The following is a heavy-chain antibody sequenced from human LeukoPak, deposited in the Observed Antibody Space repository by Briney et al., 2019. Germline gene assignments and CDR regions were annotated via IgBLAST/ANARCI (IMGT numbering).Heavy chain of an antibody. D-gene: IGHD6-19*01. J-gene: IGHJ3*02. CDR3: AKPISGSSGWDAFDI. CDR1: GRTFSSYE. Sequence: GGSLRLYCAASGRTFSSYEMTWVRQAPGKGLEWISYNSSSGRTRYYADSVKGRFTLSRDNAKNSLYLQMNSLRAEDTAVYYCAKPISGSSGWDAFDIWGQGTMVTVSS. V-gene: IGHV3-48*03. CDR2: NSSSGRTR.